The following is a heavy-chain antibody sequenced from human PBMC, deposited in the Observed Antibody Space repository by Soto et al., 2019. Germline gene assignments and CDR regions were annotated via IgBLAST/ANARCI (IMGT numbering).Heavy chain of an antibody. CDR1: GFTFGNYG. D-gene: IGHD2-21*02. J-gene: IGHJ3*01. Sequence: DVQLLESGGGLVQPGGSLRLSCATSGFTFGNYGMNWVRQAPGKGLEWVSGISGGGGHTYYADSVKGRFTISRDPSKKTVFLEMNSLRAEDTTVYYCARGFIVVVTVLRPDDAFDVWGQGTLVTVSS. CDR2: ISGGGGHT. V-gene: IGHV3-23*01. CDR3: ARGFIVVVTVLRPDDAFDV.